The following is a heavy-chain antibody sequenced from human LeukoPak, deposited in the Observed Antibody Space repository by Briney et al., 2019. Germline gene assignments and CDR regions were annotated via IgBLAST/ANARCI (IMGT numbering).Heavy chain of an antibody. CDR3: ARSITIFGVVKH. D-gene: IGHD3-3*01. V-gene: IGHV3-21*01. J-gene: IGHJ1*01. CDR1: GFTFSSYS. CDR2: ISSSSSYI. Sequence: PGGSLRLSCAASGFTFSSYSMNWVRQAPGKGLEWVSSISSSSSYIYYAGSVKGRFTISRDNAKNSLYLQMNSLRAEDTAVYYCARSITIFGVVKHWGQGTLVTVSS.